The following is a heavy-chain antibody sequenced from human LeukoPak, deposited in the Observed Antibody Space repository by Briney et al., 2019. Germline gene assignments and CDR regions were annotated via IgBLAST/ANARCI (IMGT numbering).Heavy chain of an antibody. CDR3: ARVGNYYGSGSYYTTRYYFDY. D-gene: IGHD3-10*01. CDR2: INHSGST. J-gene: IGHJ4*02. V-gene: IGHV4-34*01. Sequence: SENLSLTCAVYGGSFSGYYWSWIRQPPGKGLEWIGEINHSGSTNYNPSLKSRVTISVDTSKNQFSLKLSSVTAADTAVYYCARVGNYYGSGSYYTTRYYFDYWGQGTLVTVSS. CDR1: GGSFSGYY.